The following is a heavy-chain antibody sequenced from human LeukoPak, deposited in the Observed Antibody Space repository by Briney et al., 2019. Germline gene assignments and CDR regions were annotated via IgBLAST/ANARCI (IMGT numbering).Heavy chain of an antibody. V-gene: IGHV3-23*01. CDR1: GFSFSSHA. CDR3: ARDQRKTWSLDY. J-gene: IGHJ4*02. CDR2: ISISGDDT. Sequence: GGSLRLSCATSGFSFSSHAMTWVRQAPGKGLEWLSAISISGDDTYYADSVKGRFTISRDNSKNTLYLRMNSLRAEDTAVYYCARDQRKTWSLDYWGQGTLVTVSS. D-gene: IGHD2-15*01.